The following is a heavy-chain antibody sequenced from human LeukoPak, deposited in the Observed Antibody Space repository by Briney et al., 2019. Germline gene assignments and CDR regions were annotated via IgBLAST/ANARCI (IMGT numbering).Heavy chain of an antibody. V-gene: IGHV1-18*01. CDR3: ARDCRGTGSSGYPVYYFDY. Sequence: GASVKVSCKASGYTFTSYGISWVRQAPGQGLEWMGWISAYNGNTNYAQKLQGRVTMTTDTSTSTANMELRSLRSDDTAVYYCARDCRGTGSSGYPVYYFDYWGQGTLVTVSS. D-gene: IGHD3-22*01. CDR1: GYTFTSYG. CDR2: ISAYNGNT. J-gene: IGHJ4*02.